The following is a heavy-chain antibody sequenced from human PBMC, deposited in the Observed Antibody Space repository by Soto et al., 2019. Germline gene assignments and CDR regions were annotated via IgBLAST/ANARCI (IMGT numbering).Heavy chain of an antibody. CDR1: GFTFINYA. CDR3: ARDQVKGAMTIL. V-gene: IGHV3-30-3*01. D-gene: IGHD1-26*01. CDR2: ISYDGSNK. J-gene: IGHJ4*02. Sequence: LRLSCAASGFTFINYAMHWVRQAPGKGLEWVAVISYDGSNKYYADSVKGRFTISRDNSKNTMYLQMNSLSAEDTVVYHCARDQVKGAMTILWGQGTLVTAPQ.